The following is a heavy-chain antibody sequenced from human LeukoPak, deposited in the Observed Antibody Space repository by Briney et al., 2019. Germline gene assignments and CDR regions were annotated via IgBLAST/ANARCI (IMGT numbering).Heavy chain of an antibody. Sequence: GESLKISCKGSGYTFTSYWIGWVRQMPGKGLEWMGIIYPGDSDTRYSPSFQGQVTISADKSISTAYLQWSSLKASDTAMYYCARPGAYYDFLEDYYMDVWGKGTTVTVSS. CDR2: IYPGDSDT. J-gene: IGHJ6*03. CDR1: GYTFTSYW. CDR3: ARPGAYYDFLEDYYMDV. V-gene: IGHV5-51*01. D-gene: IGHD3-3*01.